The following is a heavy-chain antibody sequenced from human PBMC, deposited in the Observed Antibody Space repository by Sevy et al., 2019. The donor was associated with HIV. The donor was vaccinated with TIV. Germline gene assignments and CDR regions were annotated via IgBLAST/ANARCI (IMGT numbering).Heavy chain of an antibody. D-gene: IGHD6-13*01. Sequence: ASVKVSCKASGVTFSGYAINGVRQTPGQGLEWMGWIVPSFDLSKYAQKFQGRVTFTADESTDTAYMKLSSLRSDDTAVYYCARPQRPSGYSSSGDAFDVWGQGTMVTVSS. CDR1: GVTFSGYA. J-gene: IGHJ3*01. CDR3: ARPQRPSGYSSSGDAFDV. V-gene: IGHV1-69*13. CDR2: IVPSFDLS.